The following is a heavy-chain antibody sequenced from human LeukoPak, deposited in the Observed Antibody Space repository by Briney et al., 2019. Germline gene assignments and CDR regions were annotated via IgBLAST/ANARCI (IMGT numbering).Heavy chain of an antibody. CDR1: GGSFSGYY. CDR2: INHSGST. Sequence: PSETLSLTCAVYGGSFSGYYWSWIRQPPGKGLEWIGEINHSGSTNYNPSLKSRVTISVDTSKNQFSLKLSSVTAADTAVYYCARRKLRYFDWAGGTYDYWGQGTLVTVSS. CDR3: ARRKLRYFDWAGGTYDY. V-gene: IGHV4-34*01. D-gene: IGHD3-9*01. J-gene: IGHJ4*02.